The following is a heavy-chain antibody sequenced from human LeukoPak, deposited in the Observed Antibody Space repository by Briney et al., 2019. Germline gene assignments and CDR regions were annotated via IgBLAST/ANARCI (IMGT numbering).Heavy chain of an antibody. Sequence: PGGSLRLSCAASGFTFSSYWMSWVRQAPGKGLEGVAKINQDGSKKYYVASVKGRFTISRDNAKNSLYLQMNNLRAEDTAVYYCARDLLKEFCSGTSCYASPDYWGQGTLVTVSS. CDR1: GFTFSSYW. J-gene: IGHJ4*02. CDR2: INQDGSKK. D-gene: IGHD2-2*01. V-gene: IGHV3-7*01. CDR3: ARDLLKEFCSGTSCYASPDY.